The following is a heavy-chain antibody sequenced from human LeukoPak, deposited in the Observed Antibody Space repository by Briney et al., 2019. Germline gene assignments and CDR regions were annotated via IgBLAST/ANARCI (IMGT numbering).Heavy chain of an antibody. J-gene: IGHJ5*02. CDR1: GYTLTELS. V-gene: IGHV1-24*01. D-gene: IGHD3-3*01. CDR2: FDPEDGET. CDR3: ATVYDFWSGYGTKNWFDP. Sequence: ASVKVSCKVSGYTLTELSMHWVRQAPGKGLEWMGGFDPEDGETIYAQKFQGRVTMTEDTSTDTAYMEPSSLRSEDTAVYYCATVYDFWSGYGTKNWFDPWGQGTLVTVSS.